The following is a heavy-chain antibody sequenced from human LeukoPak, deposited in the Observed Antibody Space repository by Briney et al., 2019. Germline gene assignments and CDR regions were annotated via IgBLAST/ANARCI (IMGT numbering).Heavy chain of an antibody. V-gene: IGHV1-8*01. CDR1: RYTFTSYD. CDR3: ARGLRWRWLQSYFDY. CDR2: MNPNSGNT. D-gene: IGHD5-24*01. Sequence: ASLKVSCKASRYTFTSYDINRVGQATGQGLEWMGWMNPNSGNTGYAQKFQGRVTMTRNTTISTAYIELSSLRSEDTAVYYCARGLRWRWLQSYFDYWGQGTLVTVSS. J-gene: IGHJ4*02.